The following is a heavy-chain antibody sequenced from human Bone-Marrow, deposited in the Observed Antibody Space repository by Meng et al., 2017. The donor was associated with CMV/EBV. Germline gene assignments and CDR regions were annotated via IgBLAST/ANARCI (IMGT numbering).Heavy chain of an antibody. CDR2: ISAYSGNT. J-gene: IGHJ6*02. CDR3: AREYDTSGNYGMDV. V-gene: IGHV1-18*04. D-gene: IGHD3-22*01. Sequence: ASVKVSCKASGDSFTSYVITWVRQAPGQGLEWMGWISAYSGNTNYAQRFQGRVIMTTDTSTSTAYMELRSLRSDDTAVYYCAREYDTSGNYGMDVWGQRNTVTVSS. CDR1: GDSFTSYV.